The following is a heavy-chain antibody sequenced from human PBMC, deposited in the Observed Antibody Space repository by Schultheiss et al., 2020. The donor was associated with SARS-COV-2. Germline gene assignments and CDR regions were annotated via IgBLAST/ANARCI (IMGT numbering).Heavy chain of an antibody. CDR2: IDPSDSYT. CDR1: GYSFTSYW. D-gene: IGHD4-17*01. Sequence: GGSLRLSCKGSGYSFTSYWIGWVRQMPGKGLEWMGRIDPSDSYTNYSPSFQGHVTISADKSISTAYMQWSSLKASDTAMYYCARRYKPGIGDPNYYYYGMDVGGQGTTGTISS. J-gene: IGHJ6*02. V-gene: IGHV5-10-1*01. CDR3: ARRYKPGIGDPNYYYYGMDV.